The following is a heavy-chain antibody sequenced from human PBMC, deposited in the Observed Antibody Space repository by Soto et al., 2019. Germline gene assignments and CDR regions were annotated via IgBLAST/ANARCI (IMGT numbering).Heavy chain of an antibody. CDR3: ARPQYDILTGYPYCFDY. CDR2: IYPGDSDT. D-gene: IGHD3-9*01. V-gene: IGHV5-51*01. J-gene: IGHJ4*02. Sequence: GESLKLSCKGSGYSFTSYWIGWVRQMPGKGLEWVGIIYPGDSDTRYSPSFQGQVTISADKSISTAYLQWNSLKASDTAMYYCARPQYDILTGYPYCFDYWGQGTLVTVSS. CDR1: GYSFTSYW.